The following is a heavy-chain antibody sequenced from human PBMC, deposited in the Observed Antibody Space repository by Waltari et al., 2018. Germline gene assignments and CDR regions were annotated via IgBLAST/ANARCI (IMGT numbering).Heavy chain of an antibody. Sequence: QLQLQESGPGLVKPSETLSLTCTVSGCSISSSSYSWGWTRQPPGKGLEWIGSSYYSGSTYYNPSLKSRVTISVDTSKNQFSLKLSSVTAADTAVYYCAGHSGYDHLFDYWGQGTLVTVSS. D-gene: IGHD5-12*01. CDR3: AGHSGYDHLFDY. CDR1: GCSISSSSYS. CDR2: SYYSGST. V-gene: IGHV4-39*01. J-gene: IGHJ4*02.